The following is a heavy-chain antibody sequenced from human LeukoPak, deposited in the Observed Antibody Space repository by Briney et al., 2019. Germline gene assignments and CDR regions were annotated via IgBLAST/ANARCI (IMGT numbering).Heavy chain of an antibody. Sequence: PGGSLRLSCAASGFTFSSYEMNWVRQAPGKGLEWISFITSSSSTIYYADSVKGRFTVSRDNAKNSLYLQMNSLRDEDTAVYYCARNPAGIGDYWGQGTLVTVSS. D-gene: IGHD1-26*01. V-gene: IGHV3-48*02. J-gene: IGHJ4*02. CDR1: GFTFSSYE. CDR3: ARNPAGIGDY. CDR2: ITSSSSTI.